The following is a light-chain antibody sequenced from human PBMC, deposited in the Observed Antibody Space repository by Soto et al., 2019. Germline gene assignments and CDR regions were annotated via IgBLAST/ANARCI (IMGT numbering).Light chain of an antibody. V-gene: IGLV1-51*01. J-gene: IGLJ1*01. CDR3: GRWDSRLSTYV. CDR1: SSNIGNDY. CDR2: DNN. Sequence: QSVLTQPPSVSAAPGQQATISCSRSSSNIGNDYVSWYQQLPGTAPKLLIYDNNKRAAGIPDRFSGSESGTSATLGITGLQTGDEADYYCGRWDSRLSTYVFGTGTKVTVL.